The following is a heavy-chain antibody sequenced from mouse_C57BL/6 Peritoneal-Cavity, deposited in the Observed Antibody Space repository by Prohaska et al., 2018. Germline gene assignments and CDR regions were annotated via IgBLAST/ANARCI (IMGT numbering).Heavy chain of an antibody. CDR3: AIHNWDYFDY. J-gene: IGHJ2*01. D-gene: IGHD4-1*01. CDR2: ISNGGGST. CDR1: GFTFSDYY. V-gene: IGHV5-12*01. Sequence: VKLVESGGGLVQPGGSLKLFCAASGFTFSDYYMYWVRQTPEKRLEWVAYISNGGGSTYYPDTVKGRFTISRDNSKNTLYLQMSRLKSEDTAMYYCAIHNWDYFDYWGQGTTLTVSS.